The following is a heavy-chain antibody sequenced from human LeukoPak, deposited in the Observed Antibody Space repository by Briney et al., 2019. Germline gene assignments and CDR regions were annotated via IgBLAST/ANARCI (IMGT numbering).Heavy chain of an antibody. D-gene: IGHD1-1*01. CDR2: INPNSGGT. V-gene: IGHV1-2*02. CDR1: GYTFTGYY. Sequence: ASVKVSCKASGYTFTGYYMHWVRQAPGQGLEWMGWINPNSGGTKYAQKFQGRVTMTRDTSIGTAYMELNRLTYDDTAVYYCGRDRHWNQGNFDYWGQGTLVTVSS. CDR3: GRDRHWNQGNFDY. J-gene: IGHJ4*02.